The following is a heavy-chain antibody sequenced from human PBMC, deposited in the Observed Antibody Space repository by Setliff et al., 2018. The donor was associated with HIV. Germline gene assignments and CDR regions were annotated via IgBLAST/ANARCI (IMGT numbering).Heavy chain of an antibody. D-gene: IGHD6-6*01. V-gene: IGHV3-33*05. Sequence: GGSLRLSCAASGFTFSSYGMHWVRQAPGKGLEWVAVISYDGSDRYYGDSVRGRFTISRDKSKNTLYLQMNSLRVDDTAVYYCARVWAMQQVVPGYWGQGALVTVSS. J-gene: IGHJ4*02. CDR1: GFTFSSYG. CDR3: ARVWAMQQVVPGY. CDR2: ISYDGSDR.